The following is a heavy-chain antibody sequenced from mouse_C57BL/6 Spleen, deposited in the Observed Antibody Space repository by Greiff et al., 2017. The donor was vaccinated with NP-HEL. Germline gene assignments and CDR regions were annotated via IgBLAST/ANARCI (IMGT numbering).Heavy chain of an antibody. CDR3: ARKMGNYYGSSYSYFDY. V-gene: IGHV1-76*01. J-gene: IGHJ2*01. CDR2: IYPGSGNT. D-gene: IGHD1-1*01. CDR1: GYTFTDYY. Sequence: QVQLKQSGAELVRPGASVKLSCKASGYTFTDYYINWVKQRPGQGLEWIARIYPGSGNTYYNEKFKGKATLTAEKSSSTAYMQLSSLTSEDSAVYFCARKMGNYYGSSYSYFDYWGQGTTLTVSS.